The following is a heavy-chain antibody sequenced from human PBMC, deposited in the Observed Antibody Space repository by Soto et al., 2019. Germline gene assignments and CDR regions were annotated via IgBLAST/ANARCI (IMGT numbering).Heavy chain of an antibody. V-gene: IGHV4-30-4*01. J-gene: IGHJ4*02. Sequence: SETLSLTCTVSGGSISSGDYYWSWIRQPPGKGLEWIGDIYHSGSTYYNPSLKSRVAISVDTSKKQFSLKLISVTAADTPVYYCARVQLPARFDFWGQGILVTVSS. CDR1: GGSISSGDYY. CDR2: IYHSGST. CDR3: ARVQLPARFDF.